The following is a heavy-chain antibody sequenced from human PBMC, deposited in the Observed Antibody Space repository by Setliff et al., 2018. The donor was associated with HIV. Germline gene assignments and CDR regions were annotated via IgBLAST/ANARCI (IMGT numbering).Heavy chain of an antibody. J-gene: IGHJ6*03. V-gene: IGHV1-18*01. Sequence: ASVKVSCKASGYTFTTYGITWVRQAPGQGLEWMGWIGTDNGNTNYAQKFQGRVTMTTDTSTSTVYMELGSLISDDTAVYYCAREGLWFGDRGYYMDVWGAGTAVTVSS. D-gene: IGHD3-10*01. CDR3: AREGLWFGDRGYYMDV. CDR2: IGTDNGNT. CDR1: GYTFTTYG.